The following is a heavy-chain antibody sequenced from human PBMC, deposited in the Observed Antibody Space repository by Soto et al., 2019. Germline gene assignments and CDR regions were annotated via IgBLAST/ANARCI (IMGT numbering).Heavy chain of an antibody. V-gene: IGHV4-39*01. D-gene: IGHD3-22*01. CDR1: GGSILDSTYY. CDR3: ARQASVYYYGGFDP. J-gene: IGHJ5*02. CDR2: IFYSGGT. Sequence: QLLLQESGPGLVKPSETLSLTCTVSGGSILDSTYYWAWIRQPPGKGLEWIGTIFYSGGTFYTPSLKGRFPLSVDTSNNQFSLKLSSVTAADTAVYSCARQASVYYYGGFDPWGQGTLVTVSS.